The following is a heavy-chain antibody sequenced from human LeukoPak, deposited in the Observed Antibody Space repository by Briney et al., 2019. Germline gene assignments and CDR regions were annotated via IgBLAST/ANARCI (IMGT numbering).Heavy chain of an antibody. D-gene: IGHD1-26*01. V-gene: IGHV3-30*02. CDR1: GFTFDDYG. Sequence: GGSLRLSCAASGFTFDDYGMSWVRQAPGKGLEWVAFIRSDGYHTYYADSVKGRFTITRDNYKNTVYLQMNSLRVEDMAVYYCAKPSGSGVDYWGRGTRVTVSS. CDR3: AKPSGSGVDY. CDR2: IRSDGYHT. J-gene: IGHJ4*02.